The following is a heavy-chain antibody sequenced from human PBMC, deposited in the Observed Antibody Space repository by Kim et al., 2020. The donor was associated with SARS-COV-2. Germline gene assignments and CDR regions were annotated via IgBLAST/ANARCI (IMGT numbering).Heavy chain of an antibody. CDR3: ARENYYGSGKFDP. J-gene: IGHJ5*02. Sequence: YNPSLKCRVTISLDMSTNQFSLNLSSVTAADTAVYYCARENYYGSGKFDPWGQGTLVTVSS. D-gene: IGHD3-10*01. V-gene: IGHV4-59*01.